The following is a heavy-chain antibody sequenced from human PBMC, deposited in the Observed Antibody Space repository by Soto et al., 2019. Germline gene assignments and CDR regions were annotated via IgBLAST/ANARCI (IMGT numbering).Heavy chain of an antibody. CDR2: IKQDGSEK. J-gene: IGHJ3*02. V-gene: IGHV3-7*01. Sequence: AGGSLRLSCAASGFSFNRFWMSWVRQAPGKGLEWVANIKQDGSEKYYVDSVKGRFTISRDNADNSLYLQMNSLRAEDTAVYYCARDLLYCTSASCYGAFDIWGHGTMVTVSS. CDR1: GFSFNRFW. D-gene: IGHD2-2*01. CDR3: ARDLLYCTSASCYGAFDI.